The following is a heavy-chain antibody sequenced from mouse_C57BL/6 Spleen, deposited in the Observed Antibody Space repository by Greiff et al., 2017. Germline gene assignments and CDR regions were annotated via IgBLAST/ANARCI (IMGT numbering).Heavy chain of an antibody. Sequence: EVHLVESGGGLVKPGGSLKLSCAASGFTFSSYAMSWVRQTPEKRLEWVATISDGGSYTYYPDNVKGRFTISRDNAKNNLYLQMSHLKSEDTAMYYCARGLTGTSYFDYWGQGTTLTVSS. CDR2: ISDGGSYT. CDR1: GFTFSSYA. D-gene: IGHD4-1*01. V-gene: IGHV5-4*01. J-gene: IGHJ2*01. CDR3: ARGLTGTSYFDY.